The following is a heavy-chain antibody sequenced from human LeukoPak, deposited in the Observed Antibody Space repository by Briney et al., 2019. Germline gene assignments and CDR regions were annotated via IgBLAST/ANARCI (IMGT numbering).Heavy chain of an antibody. V-gene: IGHV1-18*01. J-gene: IGHJ4*02. CDR3: ARDESIAAAGPGFAY. D-gene: IGHD6-13*01. CDR1: GYTFTSYG. Sequence: ASVKVSCKASGYTFTSYGISWVRQAPGQGLEWMGWISAYNGNTNYAQKLQGRVTMTTDTSTSTAYMELRSLRSDDTAVYYCARDESIAAAGPGFAYWGQGTLVTVSS. CDR2: ISAYNGNT.